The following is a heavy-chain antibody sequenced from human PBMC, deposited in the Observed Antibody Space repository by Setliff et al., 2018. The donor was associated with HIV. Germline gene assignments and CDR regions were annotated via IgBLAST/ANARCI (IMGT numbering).Heavy chain of an antibody. J-gene: IGHJ4*02. Sequence: ASVTVSCKTSGYAFTSYHIHWVRQAPGQGLEWMGKIFVGDSTTHYAQKFQGRVTLTSDTSTNTVYMELSSLRSEDTAVYYCAREGPKTYYFDYWGQGTQVTVSS. V-gene: IGHV1-46*01. CDR2: IFVGDSTT. CDR3: AREGPKTYYFDY. CDR1: GYAFTSYH.